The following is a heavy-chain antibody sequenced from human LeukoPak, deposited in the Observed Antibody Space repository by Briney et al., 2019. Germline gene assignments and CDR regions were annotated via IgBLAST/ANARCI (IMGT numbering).Heavy chain of an antibody. D-gene: IGHD2-2*01. CDR2: INHSGST. CDR1: GGSFSGYY. V-gene: IGHV4-34*01. Sequence: SSETLSLTCAVYGGSFSGYYWSWIRQPPGKGLEWIGEINHSGSTNYNPSLKSRVTISVDTSKNQFSLKLSSVTAADTAVYYCARRRFVVVPAAISAFDIWGQGKMVTVSS. J-gene: IGHJ3*02. CDR3: ARRRFVVVPAAISAFDI.